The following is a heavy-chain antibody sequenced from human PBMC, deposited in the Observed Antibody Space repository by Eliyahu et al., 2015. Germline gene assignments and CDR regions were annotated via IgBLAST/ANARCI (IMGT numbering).Heavy chain of an antibody. J-gene: IGHJ6*02. CDR3: ARHREGDSSGYYKETYYYGMDV. D-gene: IGHD3-22*01. Sequence: QVQLQESGPGLVKPSETLSLTCTVXGGSISXYXWXWIRQPPGKGLEWIGYIYTSGSTNYNPSLKSRVTISVDTSKNQFSLKLSSVTAADTAVYYCARHREGDSSGYYKETYYYGMDVWGQGTTVTVSS. CDR1: GGSISXYX. CDR2: IYTSGST. V-gene: IGHV4-4*09.